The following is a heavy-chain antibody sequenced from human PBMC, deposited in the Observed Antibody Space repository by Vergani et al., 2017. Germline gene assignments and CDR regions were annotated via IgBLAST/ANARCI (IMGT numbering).Heavy chain of an antibody. Sequence: QVQLEESGPGLVKPSETLSLTCTVSGGSFNTYYWSWIRQSPGQGLEWIGYSYSTGSTNYNPSLNSRVTMSVDTSKNQFSLKLRSVTAADTAVDFCARVMYRDEASTGYRLEGMDIWGQGTTVTISS. V-gene: IGHV4-59*13. D-gene: IGHD3-9*01. CDR2: SYSTGST. J-gene: IGHJ6*02. CDR3: ARVMYRDEASTGYRLEGMDI. CDR1: GGSFNTYY.